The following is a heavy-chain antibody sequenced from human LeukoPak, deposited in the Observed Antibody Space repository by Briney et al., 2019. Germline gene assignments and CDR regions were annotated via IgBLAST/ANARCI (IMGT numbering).Heavy chain of an antibody. Sequence: SETLSLTCTVSGGPVITSRYYWGWIRQPPGKGLEWMGSINYSGSTYYNPSLKSRVTISVDTSKNQFSLKLSSVTAADTAVYYCARLSPYLGSGSSAFPDDFWGQGTLVTVSS. CDR2: INYSGST. CDR1: GGPVITSRYY. V-gene: IGHV4-39*01. CDR3: ARLSPYLGSGSSAFPDDF. J-gene: IGHJ4*02. D-gene: IGHD3-10*01.